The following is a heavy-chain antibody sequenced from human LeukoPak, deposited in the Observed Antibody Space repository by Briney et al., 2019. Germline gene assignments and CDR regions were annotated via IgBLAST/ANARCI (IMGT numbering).Heavy chain of an antibody. CDR1: GGSISSGGYY. V-gene: IGHV4-31*03. D-gene: IGHD2-2*01. Sequence: SETLSLTCTVSGGSISSGGYYWSWIRQHPGEGLEWIGYIYYSGSTYYNPSLKSRATISVDTSKNQFSLKLSSVTAADTAVYYCARELVPNWFDPWGQGTLVTVSS. CDR3: ARELVPNWFDP. J-gene: IGHJ5*02. CDR2: IYYSGST.